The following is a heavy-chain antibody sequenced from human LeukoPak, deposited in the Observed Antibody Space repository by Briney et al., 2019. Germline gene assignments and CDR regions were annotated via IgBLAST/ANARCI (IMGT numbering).Heavy chain of an antibody. Sequence: PGGSLRLSCAASGFTFSSYAMSWVRQAPGKGLEWVSAISGSGGSTYYADSVKGRFTIPRDNSKNTLYLQMNSLRAEDTAVYYCAKDNRYSSSWPFDYWGQGTLVTVSS. CDR2: ISGSGGST. CDR1: GFTFSSYA. J-gene: IGHJ4*02. V-gene: IGHV3-23*01. D-gene: IGHD6-13*01. CDR3: AKDNRYSSSWPFDY.